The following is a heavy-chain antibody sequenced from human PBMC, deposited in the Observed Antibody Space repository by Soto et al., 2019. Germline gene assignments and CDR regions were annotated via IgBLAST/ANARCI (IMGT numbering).Heavy chain of an antibody. Sequence: GSLKISCNGSGYTFTDYSIGWVRQLPGKCLECMGIIYPGDSDTRYGPSFQGHVTITVDRSTNTAYLQWNTLRASDTAMYYCARHISRFRYYREPLDVSARGTSVPGS. CDR1: GYTFTDYS. J-gene: IGHJ6*01. CDR2: IYPGDSDT. CDR3: ARHISRFRYYREPLDV. D-gene: IGHD3-9*01. V-gene: IGHV5-51*01.